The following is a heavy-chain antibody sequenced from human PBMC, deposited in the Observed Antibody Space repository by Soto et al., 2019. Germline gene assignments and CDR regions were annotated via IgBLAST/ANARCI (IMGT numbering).Heavy chain of an antibody. D-gene: IGHD3-16*01. CDR1: GGSISSXY. Sequence: QVQLQESGPGLVKPSETLSLTCTVSGGSISSXYWSWIRQPPGKGLEWIGYIYYGGSINYNPSLEXXXXXXXXXXXXXXXLXXXXXXXXXTAVYXCARHWDWGSLAYWGQGTLVTVSS. CDR3: ARHWDWGSLAY. CDR2: IYYGGSI. J-gene: IGHJ4*02. V-gene: IGHV4-59*01.